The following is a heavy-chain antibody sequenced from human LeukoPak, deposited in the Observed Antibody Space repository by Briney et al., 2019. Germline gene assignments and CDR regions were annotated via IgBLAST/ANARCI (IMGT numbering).Heavy chain of an antibody. CDR3: AKGGGYSRNAFDI. CDR1: GFTFSSYA. Sequence: GGSLRLSCAASGFTFSSYAMSRVRQPPGKGLEWVSNISAPGGNTYYADSVTGRFTISRDSSKSTLYLQMNSLRAEDTAVYYCAKGGGYSRNAFDIWGQGTMVTVSS. CDR2: ISAPGGNT. J-gene: IGHJ3*02. V-gene: IGHV3-23*01. D-gene: IGHD2-15*01.